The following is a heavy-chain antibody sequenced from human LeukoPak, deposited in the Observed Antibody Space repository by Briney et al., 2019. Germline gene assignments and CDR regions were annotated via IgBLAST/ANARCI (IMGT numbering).Heavy chain of an antibody. V-gene: IGHV1-69*06. Sequence: SVKVSCKASGYTFTSYGISWVRQAPGQGLEWMGGIIPIFGKANYAQRFQGRVTITADKSTSTAYMELSSLRSEDTAVYYCARGSRGYDYLFDYWGQGTLVTVSS. CDR2: IIPIFGKA. CDR1: GYTFTSYG. J-gene: IGHJ4*02. D-gene: IGHD5-12*01. CDR3: ARGSRGYDYLFDY.